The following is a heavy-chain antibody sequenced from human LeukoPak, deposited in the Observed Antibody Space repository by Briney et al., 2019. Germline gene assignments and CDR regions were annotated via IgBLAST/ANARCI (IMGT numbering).Heavy chain of an antibody. J-gene: IGHJ6*03. Sequence: SVKVSCKASGYTFTSYGISWVRQAPGQGLEWMGGIIPIFGTANYAQKFQGRVTITADESTSTAYMELSSLRSEDTAVYYCARVNRVAARLYVYYYYMDVWGKGTTVTVSS. CDR3: ARVNRVAARLYVYYYYMDV. CDR2: IIPIFGTA. CDR1: GYTFTSYG. V-gene: IGHV1-69*13. D-gene: IGHD6-6*01.